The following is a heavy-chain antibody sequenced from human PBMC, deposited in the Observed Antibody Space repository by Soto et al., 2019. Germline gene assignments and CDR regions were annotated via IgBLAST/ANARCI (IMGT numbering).Heavy chain of an antibody. D-gene: IGHD1-26*01. CDR1: GYTFTGYY. V-gene: IGHV1-2*02. CDR3: ARDWNSGSYFDY. Sequence: ASVKVSCKASGYTFTGYYMHCVRQAPGQGLEWMGWINPNSGGTNYAQKFQGRVTMTRDTSISTAYMELSRLRSDDTAVYYCARDWNSGSYFDYWGQGTLVTVSS. J-gene: IGHJ4*02. CDR2: INPNSGGT.